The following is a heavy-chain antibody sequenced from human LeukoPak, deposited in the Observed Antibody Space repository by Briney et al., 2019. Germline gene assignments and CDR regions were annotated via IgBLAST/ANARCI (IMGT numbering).Heavy chain of an antibody. CDR1: GFTFTGYY. V-gene: IGHV1-2*06. Sequence: ASVKVSCKASGFTFTGYYIHWVRQAPGQGLEWMGRINPNNGDTNYAQKFTGRVTLTRDMSIGTAYMELSSLRSDDTAMYYCVREITRATTYFDSWGQGTLVTVSS. D-gene: IGHD1-26*01. J-gene: IGHJ4*02. CDR3: VREITRATTYFDS. CDR2: INPNNGDT.